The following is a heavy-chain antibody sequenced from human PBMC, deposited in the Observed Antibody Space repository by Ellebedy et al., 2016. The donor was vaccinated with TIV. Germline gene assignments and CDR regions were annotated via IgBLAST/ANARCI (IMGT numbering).Heavy chain of an antibody. Sequence: SVKISCXASGGTFSSYAISWVRQAPGQGLEWMGGIIPIFGTANYAQKFQGRVTITADESTSTAYMELSSLRSEDTAVYYCATAVAGRYAFDIWGQGTMVTVSS. CDR2: IIPIFGTA. D-gene: IGHD6-19*01. CDR1: GGTFSSYA. V-gene: IGHV1-69*13. CDR3: ATAVAGRYAFDI. J-gene: IGHJ3*02.